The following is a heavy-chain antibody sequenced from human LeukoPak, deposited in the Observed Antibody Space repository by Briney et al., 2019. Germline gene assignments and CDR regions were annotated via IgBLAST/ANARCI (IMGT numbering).Heavy chain of an antibody. V-gene: IGHV1-8*02. CDR2: MNPNSGNT. CDR3: ATDFTHDSSGYCH. J-gene: IGHJ4*02. D-gene: IGHD3-22*01. Sequence: ASVKVSCKASGGTFSSYAISWVRQATGQGLEWMGWMNPNSGNTGYAQKFQGRVTMTRDMSTSTVYMELSSLRSEDTAVYYCATDFTHDSSGYCHWGQGTLVTVSS. CDR1: GGTFSSYA.